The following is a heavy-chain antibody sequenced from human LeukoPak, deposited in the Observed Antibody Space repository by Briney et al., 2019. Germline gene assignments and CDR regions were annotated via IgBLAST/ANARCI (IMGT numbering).Heavy chain of an antibody. J-gene: IGHJ5*02. V-gene: IGHV4-4*07. D-gene: IGHD6-13*01. CDR1: GGSISSYY. CDR2: IYTSGST. CDR3: ARDYGSSLREDWFDP. Sequence: LETLSLTCTVSGGSISSYYWSWIRQPAGKGLEWIGRIYTSGSTNYNPSLKSRVTMSVDTSRNQFSLKLSSVTAADTAVYYCARDYGSSLREDWFDPWGQGTLVTVSS.